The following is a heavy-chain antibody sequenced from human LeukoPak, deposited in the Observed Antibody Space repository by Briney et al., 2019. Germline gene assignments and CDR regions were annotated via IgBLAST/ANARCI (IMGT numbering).Heavy chain of an antibody. J-gene: IGHJ4*02. Sequence: GSLRLSCAASGFTFSGSAMHWVRQASGKGLEWVGRIRNKANSYATAYAASVKGRFTISRDDSKNTAYLQMNSLKTEDTAVYYCTRGTTGPLSYWGQGTLVTVSS. CDR1: GFTFSGSA. CDR2: IRNKANSYAT. V-gene: IGHV3-73*01. CDR3: TRGTTGPLSY. D-gene: IGHD1-7*01.